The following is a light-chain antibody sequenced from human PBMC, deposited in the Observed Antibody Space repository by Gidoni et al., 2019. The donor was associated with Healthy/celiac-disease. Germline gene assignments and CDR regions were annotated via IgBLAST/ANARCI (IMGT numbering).Light chain of an antibody. CDR1: SSDVGGYNY. CDR3: SSYTSSSTLVV. V-gene: IGLV2-14*01. CDR2: DVS. J-gene: IGLJ2*01. Sequence: QSALTQPAYVSGSPGQSIIISCTGTSSDVGGYNYVSWYQQHPGKAPKLMIYDVSNRPSGVSNRFSGSKSGNTSARTICGLQAEDEADYYCSSYTSSSTLVVFGGGTKLTVL.